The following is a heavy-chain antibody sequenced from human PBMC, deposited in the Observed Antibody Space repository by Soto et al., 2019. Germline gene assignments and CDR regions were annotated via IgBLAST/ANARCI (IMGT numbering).Heavy chain of an antibody. V-gene: IGHV3-7*01. CDR3: AREGLSRRGGDYFDY. CDR2: IKQDGSEK. CDR1: GFTFSSYW. Sequence: GGSLRLSCAASGFTFSSYWMSWVRQAPGKGLEWVANIKQDGSEKYYVDSVKGRFTISRDNAKNSLYLQMNSLRAEDTAVYYCAREGLSRRGGDYFDYWGQGTLVTVAS. D-gene: IGHD3-16*01. J-gene: IGHJ4*02.